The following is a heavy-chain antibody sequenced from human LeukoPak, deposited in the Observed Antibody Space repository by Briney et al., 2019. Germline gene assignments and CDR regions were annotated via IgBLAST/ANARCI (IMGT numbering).Heavy chain of an antibody. Sequence: PETLSLTCAVSGGSISSSNWWSWVRPPPGKGLEWIGEIYHSGSTNYNPSLKSRVTISVDKSKNQFSLKLSSVTAADTAVYYCARHSGHTRKSAFDYWGQGTLVTVSS. CDR1: GGSISSSNW. CDR2: IYHSGST. CDR3: ARHSGHTRKSAFDY. D-gene: IGHD2-15*01. V-gene: IGHV4-4*03. J-gene: IGHJ4*02.